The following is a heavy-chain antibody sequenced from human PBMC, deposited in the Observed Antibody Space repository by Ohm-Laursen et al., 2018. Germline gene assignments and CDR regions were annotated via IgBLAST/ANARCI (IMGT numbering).Heavy chain of an antibody. CDR3: ARFPVLPVPGRDFCLDY. Sequence: SSVKVSCKASGYTFTGYYMHWVRQAPGHGLEWMGWIKPNSGDTNYAQKFQGRVTVTRGTSISTAYMELSRLTSDDTAVYYCARFPVLPVPGRDFCLDYWGQGTLVTVSS. CDR2: IKPNSGDT. J-gene: IGHJ4*02. D-gene: IGHD3-3*01. CDR1: GYTFTGYY. V-gene: IGHV1-2*02.